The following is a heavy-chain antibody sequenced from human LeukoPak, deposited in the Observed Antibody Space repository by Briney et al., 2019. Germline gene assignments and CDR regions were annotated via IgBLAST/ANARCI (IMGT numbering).Heavy chain of an antibody. V-gene: IGHV4-59*01. CDR1: GGSISSYY. CDR2: IYYSGST. D-gene: IGHD2/OR15-2a*01. Sequence: PSETLSLTCTVSGGSISSYYWSWIRQPPGKGLEWVGYIYYSGSTNYNPSLKSRVTISVDTTKNQFSLKLSSVTAADTAVYYCARKTSINWLDPWGQGTLVTVSS. J-gene: IGHJ5*02. CDR3: ARKTSINWLDP.